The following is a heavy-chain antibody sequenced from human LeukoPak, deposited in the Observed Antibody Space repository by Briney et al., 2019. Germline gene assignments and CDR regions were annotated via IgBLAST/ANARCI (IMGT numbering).Heavy chain of an antibody. Sequence: SQTLSLTCTVSGGSISSGGYYWSWTRQHPGKGLEWIGYIYYSGSTYYNPSLKSRVTISVDTSKNQLSLKLSSVTAADTAVYYCARSMAYYYDSSGYPFDYWGQGTLVTVSS. CDR1: GGSISSGGYY. CDR3: ARSMAYYYDSSGYPFDY. D-gene: IGHD3-22*01. J-gene: IGHJ4*02. CDR2: IYYSGST. V-gene: IGHV4-31*03.